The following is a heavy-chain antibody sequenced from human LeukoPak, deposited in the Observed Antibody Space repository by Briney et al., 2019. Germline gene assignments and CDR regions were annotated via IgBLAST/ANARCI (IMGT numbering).Heavy chain of an antibody. Sequence: ASVKVSCKASGYTFTSYDINWVRQATGQGLEWMGRINPNSGGTNYAQKFQGRVTMTRDTSISTAYMELSRLRSDDTAVYYCAREFGYVEMVTIEDYWGQGTLVTVSS. V-gene: IGHV1-2*06. CDR1: GYTFTSYD. CDR3: AREFGYVEMVTIEDY. CDR2: INPNSGGT. D-gene: IGHD5-24*01. J-gene: IGHJ4*02.